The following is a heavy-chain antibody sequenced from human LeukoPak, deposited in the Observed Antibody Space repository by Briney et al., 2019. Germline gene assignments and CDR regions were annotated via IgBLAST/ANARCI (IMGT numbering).Heavy chain of an antibody. D-gene: IGHD4-17*01. CDR1: GFTFSSYG. Sequence: GGSLRLSCAASGFTFSSYGMHWVRQAPGKGLEWVALISYDGSNKYYADSVRGRLTISRDNSRNTLYLQMNSLRVEDTAVFYRAKMRGNYGVSQGVLEYWGQGTLVAVSS. CDR2: ISYDGSNK. CDR3: AKMRGNYGVSQGVLEY. V-gene: IGHV3-30*18. J-gene: IGHJ4*02.